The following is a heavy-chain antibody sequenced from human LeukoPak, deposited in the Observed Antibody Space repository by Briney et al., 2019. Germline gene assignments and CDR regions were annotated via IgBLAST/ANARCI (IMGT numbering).Heavy chain of an antibody. CDR2: IIPIFGTA. J-gene: IGHJ4*02. CDR1: GGTFSSYA. D-gene: IGHD5-12*01. CDR3: ARDNSGYDYGYYFDY. Sequence: SVKVSCKASGGTFSSYAISWVRQAPGQGLEWMGGIIPIFGTANYAQKFQGRVTITTDESTRTAYMELSSLRSEDTAVYYCARDNSGYDYGYYFDYWGQGTLVTVSS. V-gene: IGHV1-69*05.